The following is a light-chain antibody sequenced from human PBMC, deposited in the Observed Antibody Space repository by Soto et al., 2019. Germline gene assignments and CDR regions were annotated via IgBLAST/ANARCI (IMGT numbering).Light chain of an antibody. CDR3: QQYNNWPIT. CDR1: QSVGSN. CDR2: DAS. Sequence: EVVMTQSPATLSVSPGERATLPCRASQSVGSNLAWYQQKPGQAPRLLIYDASTRATGIPARFSGSGSGTEFTLTISSLQSEDFAVYYCQQYNNWPITFGQGTRLEIK. V-gene: IGKV3-15*01. J-gene: IGKJ5*01.